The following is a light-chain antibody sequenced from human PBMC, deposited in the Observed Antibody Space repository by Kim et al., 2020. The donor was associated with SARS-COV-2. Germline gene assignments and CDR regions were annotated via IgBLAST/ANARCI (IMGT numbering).Light chain of an antibody. J-gene: IGLJ3*02. CDR2: GNN. CDR1: SSNIGAGYH. Sequence: RVTISRTGASSNIGAGYHVHWYQQLPGTAPKLLIYGNNNRPSGVPDRFSGSNSGTSASLAITGLLAEDEGDYYCQSFDSRLTGWAFGGGTKVTVL. V-gene: IGLV1-40*01. CDR3: QSFDSRLTGWA.